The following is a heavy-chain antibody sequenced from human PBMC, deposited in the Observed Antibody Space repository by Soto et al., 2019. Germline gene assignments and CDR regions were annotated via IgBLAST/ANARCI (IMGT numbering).Heavy chain of an antibody. J-gene: IGHJ6*02. D-gene: IGHD2-15*01. CDR2: IIPIFSTP. V-gene: IGHV1-69*12. CDR3: ARDKDRQQLGGNYYYGIDV. CDR1: GGTFGNSA. Sequence: QVQLVQSGAEVKKPGSSVTVSCKASGGTFGNSAISWVRQAPGQGLEWMGGIIPIFSTPDYAQKFQGRITITADDSTTTADMELTSLKSEDTAVYYCARDKDRQQLGGNYYYGIDVWGQGTTVTVSS.